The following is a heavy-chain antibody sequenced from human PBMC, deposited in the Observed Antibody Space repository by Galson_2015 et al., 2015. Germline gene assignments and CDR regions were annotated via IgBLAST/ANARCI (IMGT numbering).Heavy chain of an antibody. V-gene: IGHV3-30-3*01. CDR2: ISYDGSNK. CDR1: GFTFSSYA. CDR3: ASSRGYYYDSSGISPLYY. D-gene: IGHD3-22*01. J-gene: IGHJ4*02. Sequence: SLRLSCAASGFTFSSYAMHWVRQAPGKGLEWVAVISYDGSNKYYADSVKGRFTISRDNSKNTLHLQMNSLRAEDTAVYYCASSRGYYYDSSGISPLYYWGQGTLVTVSS.